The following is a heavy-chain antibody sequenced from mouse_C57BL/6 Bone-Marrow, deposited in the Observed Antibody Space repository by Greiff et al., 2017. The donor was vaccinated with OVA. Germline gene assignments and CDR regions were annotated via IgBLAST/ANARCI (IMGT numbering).Heavy chain of an antibody. J-gene: IGHJ3*01. CDR1: GYTFTDYY. D-gene: IGHD2-3*01. V-gene: IGHV1-19*01. CDR3: ERERWLLHWAWFAY. CDR2: INPYNGGT. Sequence: EVQLQQSGPELVKPGASVKMSCKASGYTFTDYYMHWVKQSHGKSLEWIGVINPYNGGTSYNQKFKGKATLTVDKSSSTAYLELNSLTSEDAAVYYCERERWLLHWAWFAYWGQGTMVTVSA.